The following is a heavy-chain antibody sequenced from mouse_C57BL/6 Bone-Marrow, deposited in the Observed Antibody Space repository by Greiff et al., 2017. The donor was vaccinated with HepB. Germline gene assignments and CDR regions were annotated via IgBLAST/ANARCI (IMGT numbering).Heavy chain of an antibody. CDR1: GFTFSSYT. CDR2: ISGGGGNT. V-gene: IGHV5-9*01. Sequence: EVKLVESGGGLVKPGGSLKLSCAASGFTFSSYTMSWVRQTPEKRLEWVATISGGGGNTYYPDSVKGRFTISRDNAKNTLYLQMSSLRSEDTALYYCASARHGCSSGVFAYWGQGTLVTVSA. CDR3: ASARHGCSSGVFAY. D-gene: IGHD3-2*02. J-gene: IGHJ3*01.